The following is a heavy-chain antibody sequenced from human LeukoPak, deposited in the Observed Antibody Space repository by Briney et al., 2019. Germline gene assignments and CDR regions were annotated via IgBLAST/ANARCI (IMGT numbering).Heavy chain of an antibody. CDR2: IYYSGST. CDR3: ARDLGSGSYLDGMNFDH. J-gene: IGHJ4*02. D-gene: IGHD1-26*01. Sequence: TSETLSLTCTVSGGSISSSSYYGGWIRQPPGKGLEWIGSIYYSGSTYYNPSLKSRVTISVDTSKNQFSLKLSSVTAADTAVYYCARDLGSGSYLDGMNFDHWGQGIQVTVSS. CDR1: GGSISSSSYY. V-gene: IGHV4-39*07.